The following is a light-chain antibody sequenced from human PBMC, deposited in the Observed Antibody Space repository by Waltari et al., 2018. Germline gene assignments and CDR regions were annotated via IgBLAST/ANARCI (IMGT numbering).Light chain of an antibody. CDR3: QQFNSYPP. J-gene: IGKJ5*01. Sequence: AIQLTQSPSSLSASVGDRVTITCRASQGVSSTLAWYQQKPGKPPKLLIYDASSLESGVPSRFSGSGSGTDFTLTINSLQPEDFATYYGQQFNSYPPFGQGTRLEIK. V-gene: IGKV1-13*02. CDR1: QGVSST. CDR2: DAS.